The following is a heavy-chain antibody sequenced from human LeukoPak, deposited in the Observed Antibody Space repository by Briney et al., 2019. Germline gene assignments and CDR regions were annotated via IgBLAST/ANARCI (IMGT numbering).Heavy chain of an antibody. CDR3: AKDRCSGGSCYFDY. D-gene: IGHD2-15*01. J-gene: IGHJ4*02. CDR1: GFTFSSYS. CDR2: ISSSSSTI. V-gene: IGHV3-48*01. Sequence: PGGSLRLSCAASGFTFSSYSMNWVRQAPGKGLEWVSYISSSSSTIYYADSVKGRFTISRDNAKNSLYLQMNSLRAEDTAVYYCAKDRCSGGSCYFDYWGQGTLVTVSS.